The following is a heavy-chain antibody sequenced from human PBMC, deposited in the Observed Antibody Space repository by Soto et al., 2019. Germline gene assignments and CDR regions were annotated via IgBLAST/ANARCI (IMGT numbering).Heavy chain of an antibody. J-gene: IGHJ4*02. D-gene: IGHD6-19*01. V-gene: IGHV3-30*19. Sequence: PGGSLRLSCVVSGFTFSDFGMHWVRQSPGEGLAWVASFSKDGLDRYYSESVKGRFTISRDDSKNTVFLQMNSLKVEDTAAYFCASPREGQWLVFDHWGQRTLVTVSS. CDR3: ASPREGQWLVFDH. CDR2: FSKDGLDR. CDR1: GFTFSDFG.